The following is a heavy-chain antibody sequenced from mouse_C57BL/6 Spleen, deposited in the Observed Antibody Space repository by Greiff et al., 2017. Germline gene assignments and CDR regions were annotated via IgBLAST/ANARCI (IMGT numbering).Heavy chain of an antibody. Sequence: VQLQQPGAELVKPGASVKMSCKASGYTFTSYWLTWVKQRPGQGLEWIGDIYPGSGSTNYNEKFKSKATLTVDTSSSTAYMQLSSLTSEDSAVYYCARCDYDGRPWFAYWGQGTLVTVSA. CDR3: ARCDYDGRPWFAY. D-gene: IGHD2-4*01. CDR2: IYPGSGST. CDR1: GYTFTSYW. V-gene: IGHV1-55*01. J-gene: IGHJ3*01.